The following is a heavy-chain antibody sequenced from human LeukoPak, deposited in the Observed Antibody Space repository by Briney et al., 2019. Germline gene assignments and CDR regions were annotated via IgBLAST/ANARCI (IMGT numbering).Heavy chain of an antibody. CDR3: AKSTKPWLQSSWSHFDY. V-gene: IGHV3-21*01. Sequence: GGSLRLSCAASGFTFSSYSMNWVRQAPGKGLEWVSSISSSSSYIYYADPVKGRFTISRDNAKNSLYLQMNSLRAEDTAVYYCAKSTKPWLQSSWSHFDYWGQGTLVTVSS. J-gene: IGHJ4*02. CDR2: ISSSSSYI. D-gene: IGHD5-24*01. CDR1: GFTFSSYS.